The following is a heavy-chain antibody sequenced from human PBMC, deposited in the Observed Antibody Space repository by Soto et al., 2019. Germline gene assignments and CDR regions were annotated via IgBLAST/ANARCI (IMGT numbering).Heavy chain of an antibody. Sequence: SVKVSCKASGGTFSSYTISWVRQAPGQGLEWMGRIIPILGIANYAQKFQGRVTITADKSTSTAYMELSSLRSEDTAVYYCARVGGRSGGSCYVSYYYGMDVWGQGTTVTVSS. D-gene: IGHD2-15*01. CDR1: GGTFSSYT. V-gene: IGHV1-69*02. CDR2: IIPILGIA. CDR3: ARVGGRSGGSCYVSYYYGMDV. J-gene: IGHJ6*02.